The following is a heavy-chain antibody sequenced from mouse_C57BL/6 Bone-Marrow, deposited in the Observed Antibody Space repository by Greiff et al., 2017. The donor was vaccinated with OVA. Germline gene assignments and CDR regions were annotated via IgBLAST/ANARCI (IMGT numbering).Heavy chain of an antibody. V-gene: IGHV3-6*01. Sequence: DVHLVESGPGLVKPSQSLSLTCSVTGYSITSGYYWNWIRQFPGNKLEWMGYISYDGSNNYNPSLKNRISITRDTSKNQFFLKLNSVTTEDTATYYCARRGGFYPDWFAYWGQGTLVTVSA. CDR1: GYSITSGYY. CDR2: ISYDGSN. CDR3: ARRGGFYPDWFAY. D-gene: IGHD1-1*01. J-gene: IGHJ3*01.